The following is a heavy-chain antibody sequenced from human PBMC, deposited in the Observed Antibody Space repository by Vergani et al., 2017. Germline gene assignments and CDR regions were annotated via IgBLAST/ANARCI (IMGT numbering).Heavy chain of an antibody. V-gene: IGHV3-33*06. CDR3: AKELGGCNSISGSYYMDV. D-gene: IGHD2/OR15-2a*01. CDR2: IWYDGSNK. Sequence: QVQLVESGGGVVQPGRSLRLSCAASGFRFSSYGMNWVRQAPGKGLEWVAVIWYDGSNKYYADSVKGRFTISRDNSQNTVNLQMNSLRVDDTAVYYCAKELGGCNSISGSYYMDVWGKGTTVTV. J-gene: IGHJ6*03. CDR1: GFRFSSYG.